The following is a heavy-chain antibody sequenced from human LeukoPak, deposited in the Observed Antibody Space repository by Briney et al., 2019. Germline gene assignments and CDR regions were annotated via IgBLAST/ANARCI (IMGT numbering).Heavy chain of an antibody. V-gene: IGHV4-61*02. J-gene: IGHJ4*02. Sequence: SETLSLTCSVSGGSVSSGSYFWSWVRQPAGKGLEWIGRIYSSGNTKYHPSLESRVTISLDTSRNQFSLKLDSVTAADSAIYYCARGSYYYETSGLDSWGQGTRVTVSS. CDR1: GGSVSSGSYF. CDR2: IYSSGNT. CDR3: ARGSYYYETSGLDS. D-gene: IGHD3-22*01.